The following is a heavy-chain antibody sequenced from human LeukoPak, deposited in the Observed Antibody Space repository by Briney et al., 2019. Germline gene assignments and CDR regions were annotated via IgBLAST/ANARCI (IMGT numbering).Heavy chain of an antibody. Sequence: PGRSLRLSCAASGFTFSSYAMSWVRQAPGKGLEWVSAISGSGGSTYYADSVKGRFTISRDNSKNTLYLQMNSLRAEDTAVYYCAKTRSHCGGDCYSRGYFDYWGQGTLVTVSS. CDR1: GFTFSSYA. J-gene: IGHJ4*02. CDR2: ISGSGGST. D-gene: IGHD2-21*02. V-gene: IGHV3-23*01. CDR3: AKTRSHCGGDCYSRGYFDY.